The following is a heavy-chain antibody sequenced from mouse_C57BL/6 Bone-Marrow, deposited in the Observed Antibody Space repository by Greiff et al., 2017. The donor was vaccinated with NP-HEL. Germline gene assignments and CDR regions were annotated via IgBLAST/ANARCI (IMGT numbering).Heavy chain of an antibody. CDR3: TTDEIGWLLWFAY. D-gene: IGHD2-3*01. CDR1: GFNIKDDY. Sequence: VQLQQSGAELVRPGASVKLSCTASGFNIKDDYMHWVKQRPEQGLEWIGWIDPENGDTEYASKFQGKATITADTSSNTAYLQLSSLTSEDTAVYYGTTDEIGWLLWFAYWGQGTLVTVSA. V-gene: IGHV14-4*01. J-gene: IGHJ3*01. CDR2: IDPENGDT.